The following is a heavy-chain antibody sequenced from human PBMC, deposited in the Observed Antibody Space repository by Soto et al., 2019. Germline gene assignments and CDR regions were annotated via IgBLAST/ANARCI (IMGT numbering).Heavy chain of an antibody. J-gene: IGHJ5*02. CDR2: IWYDGSNK. D-gene: IGHD4-17*01. Sequence: QVQLVESGGGVVQPGRSLRLSCAASGFTFSSYGMHWVRQAPGKGLEWVAVIWYDGSNKYYADSVKGRFTISRDNSKNTLYLQMNSLRAEDTAVYYCARDLGTTVTRWWFDPWGQGTLVTVSS. CDR3: ARDLGTTVTRWWFDP. V-gene: IGHV3-33*01. CDR1: GFTFSSYG.